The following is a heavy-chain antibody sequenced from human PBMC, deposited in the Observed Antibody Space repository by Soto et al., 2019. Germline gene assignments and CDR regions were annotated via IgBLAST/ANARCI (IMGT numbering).Heavy chain of an antibody. CDR2: ISSTSSCI. CDR1: GFTFSSYA. J-gene: IGHJ4*02. Sequence: PAGSLRLSFAASGFTFSSYAMHWVRQAPGKGLEWVSSISSTSSCIYYADYPKGRFTISRDNAKNSLYLQMNSLRVEDAAVYYCERGYYDRSGYFFEYWGQGTLVTVSS. D-gene: IGHD3-22*01. CDR3: ERGYYDRSGYFFEY. V-gene: IGHV3-21*01.